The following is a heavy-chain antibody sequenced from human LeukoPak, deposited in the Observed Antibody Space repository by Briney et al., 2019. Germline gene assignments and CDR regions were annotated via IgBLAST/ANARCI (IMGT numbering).Heavy chain of an antibody. CDR1: GGSISSYY. Sequence: SETLSLTCTVSGGSISSYYWSWIRQPPGKGLGGIGYIYYSGSTNYNPSLKRRVTISVDTSKNQYSLKLSSVTAADTAVYYCARVWYYGSGSHNWFDPWGQGTLVTVSS. CDR2: IYYSGST. V-gene: IGHV4-59*01. CDR3: ARVWYYGSGSHNWFDP. J-gene: IGHJ5*02. D-gene: IGHD3-10*01.